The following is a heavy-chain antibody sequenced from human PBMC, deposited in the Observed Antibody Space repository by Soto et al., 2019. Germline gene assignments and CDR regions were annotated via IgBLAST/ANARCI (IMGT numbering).Heavy chain of an antibody. CDR1: GFTFSIYW. CDR2: IKEDGSEK. Sequence: EVQLVESGGGLVQPGGSLRLSCAASGFTFSIYWMSWVRQAPGKGLEWVANIKEDGSEKYYVDSVKGRFTISRDNAKNSLYLQMNSLRAEDTALYYCSTYCISASCGIHYGGDVWGQGTTVTVSS. CDR3: STYCISASCGIHYGGDV. J-gene: IGHJ6*02. V-gene: IGHV3-7*01. D-gene: IGHD2-2*01.